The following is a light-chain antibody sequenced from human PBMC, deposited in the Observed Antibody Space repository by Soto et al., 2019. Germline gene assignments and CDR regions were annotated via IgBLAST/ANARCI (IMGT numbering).Light chain of an antibody. CDR2: EVR. V-gene: IGLV2-14*01. Sequence: QSALTQPASVSGSPGQSITISCTGTSSDVGGYNYVSWYQQHPGKAPKLMIYEVRNRPSGVSNRFSGSKSGNTASLTISGLQAEDEADYYCSSYTSGSTRMFGGTTKDTVL. CDR1: SSDVGGYNY. J-gene: IGLJ3*02. CDR3: SSYTSGSTRM.